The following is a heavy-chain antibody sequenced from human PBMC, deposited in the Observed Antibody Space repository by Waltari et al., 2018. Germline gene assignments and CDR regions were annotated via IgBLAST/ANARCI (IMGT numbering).Heavy chain of an antibody. CDR3: ARASDRDFWSGYDY. J-gene: IGHJ4*02. CDR1: GGSISSHY. Sequence: QVQLQESGPGLVKPSETLSLTCTVSGGSISSHYWSWIRQPPGKGLEWIGYIYYSGSTNYNPSLKSRVTISVDTSKNQFSLKLSSVTAADTAVYYCARASDRDFWSGYDYWGQGTLVTVSS. D-gene: IGHD3-3*01. V-gene: IGHV4-59*11. CDR2: IYYSGST.